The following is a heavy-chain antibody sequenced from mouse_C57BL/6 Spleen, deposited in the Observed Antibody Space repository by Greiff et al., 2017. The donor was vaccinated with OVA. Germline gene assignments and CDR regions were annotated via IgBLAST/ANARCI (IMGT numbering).Heavy chain of an antibody. CDR2: IDPSDSET. D-gene: IGHD1-1*01. V-gene: IGHV1-52*01. CDR1: GYTFTSYW. J-gene: IGHJ3*01. Sequence: QVQLQQPGAELVRPGSSVKLSCKASGYTFTSYWMHWVKQRPIQGLEWIGNIDPSDSETHYNQKFKDKATLTVDKSSSTAYMQLSSLTSEDSAVYYCARGSSPAWVAYWGQGTLVTVSA. CDR3: ARGSSPAWVAY.